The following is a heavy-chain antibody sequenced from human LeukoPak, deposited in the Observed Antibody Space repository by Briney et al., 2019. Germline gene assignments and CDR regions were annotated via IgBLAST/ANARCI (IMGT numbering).Heavy chain of an antibody. CDR2: IRYDGSNK. D-gene: IGHD5-18*01. CDR1: GFIFNSYG. J-gene: IGHJ4*02. Sequence: GGSLRLSCAASGFIFNSYGMHWVRQAPGKGLEWVAFIRYDGSNKYYADSVKGRFTISRDNSKNTLYLQMNSLRAEDTAVYYCARDLSGVTGYTYGRGIDYWGQGTLVTVSS. CDR3: ARDLSGVTGYTYGRGIDY. V-gene: IGHV3-30*02.